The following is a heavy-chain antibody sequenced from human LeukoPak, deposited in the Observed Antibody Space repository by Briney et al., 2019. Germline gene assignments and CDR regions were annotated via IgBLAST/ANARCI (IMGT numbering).Heavy chain of an antibody. D-gene: IGHD6-13*01. J-gene: IGHJ4*02. V-gene: IGHV4-59*01. CDR3: ARGVAAVDY. CDR2: IYYSGST. CDR1: GGSISSYY. Sequence: SETLSLTCTVSGGSISSYYWSWIRQPPGKGLEWIGYIYYSGSTNYNPSLKSRVTISVDTSKNQFSLKLSSVTAADTAVYYCARGVAAVDYWGQGTLVTVSS.